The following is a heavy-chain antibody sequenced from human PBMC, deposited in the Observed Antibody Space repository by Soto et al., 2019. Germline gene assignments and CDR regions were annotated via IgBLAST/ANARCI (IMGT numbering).Heavy chain of an antibody. V-gene: IGHV3-23*01. CDR3: AKDLEWLFTPTTDPRKDAFDI. CDR1: GFTFSSYA. J-gene: IGHJ3*02. Sequence: GGSLRLSCAASGFTFSSYAMSWVRQAPGKGLEWVSAISGSGGSTYYADSVKGRFTISRDNSKNTLYLQMNSLGAEDTAVYYCAKDLEWLFTPTTDPRKDAFDIWGQGTMVTVSS. D-gene: IGHD3-3*01. CDR2: ISGSGGST.